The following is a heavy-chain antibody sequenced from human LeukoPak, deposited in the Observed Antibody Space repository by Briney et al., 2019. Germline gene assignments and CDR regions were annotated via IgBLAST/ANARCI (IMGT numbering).Heavy chain of an antibody. CDR1: GGSISSSSYY. Sequence: SETLSLTCTVSGGSISSSSYYWGWIRQPPGKGLEWIGSIYYSGSTYYNPSLKSRVTISVDTSKNQFSLKLSSVTAADTAVYYCARDPVDSSGYYSFDYWGQGTLVTVSS. V-gene: IGHV4-39*07. CDR3: ARDPVDSSGYYSFDY. D-gene: IGHD3-22*01. J-gene: IGHJ4*02. CDR2: IYYSGST.